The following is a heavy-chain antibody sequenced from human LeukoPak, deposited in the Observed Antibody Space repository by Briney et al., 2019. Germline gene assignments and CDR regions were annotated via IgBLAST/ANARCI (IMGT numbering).Heavy chain of an antibody. CDR2: IYYSGST. Sequence: PSETLSLTCTVSGGSISSGDYYWSWIRQPPGKGLEWIGYIYYSGSTYYNPSLKSRVTISVDTSKNQFSLKLSSVTAADTAVYYCARLTAWSGYYPFDYWGQGTLVTVSS. V-gene: IGHV4-30-4*01. J-gene: IGHJ4*02. D-gene: IGHD3-3*01. CDR1: GGSISSGDYY. CDR3: ARLTAWSGYYPFDY.